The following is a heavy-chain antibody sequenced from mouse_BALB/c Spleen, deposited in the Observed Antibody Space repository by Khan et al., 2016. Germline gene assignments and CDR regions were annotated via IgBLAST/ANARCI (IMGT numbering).Heavy chain of an antibody. CDR3: ARYDGYYFDY. V-gene: IGHV3-8*02. D-gene: IGHD2-3*01. CDR2: INYSGST. CDR1: GDSITSGY. J-gene: IGHJ2*01. Sequence: EVQLQEPGPRLVKPSPTLSLTCSVTGDSITSGYWNWIRKFPGNKLEYMGHINYSGSTYYNPSLKSRISITRDTSKNQYYLQLNSVTTEHTATYNCARYDGYYFDYWGQGTALTVSS.